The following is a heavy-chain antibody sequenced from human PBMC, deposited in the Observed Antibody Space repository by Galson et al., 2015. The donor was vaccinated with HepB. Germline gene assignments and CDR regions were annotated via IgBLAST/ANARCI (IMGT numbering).Heavy chain of an antibody. CDR1: GFTFSDHY. CDR3: GREGYYHEGGVYGTFIDY. V-gene: IGHV3-72*01. CDR2: IRNKGNSYTT. D-gene: IGHD2-15*01. Sequence: SLRLSCAASGFTFSDHYMGWVRQTPGKGLEGVGRIRNKGNSYTTEYAASVKGRFTISRDDSKNSLYLQMNNLQTEDTAVYYCGREGYYHEGGVYGTFIDYWGQGTPVTVSS. J-gene: IGHJ4*02.